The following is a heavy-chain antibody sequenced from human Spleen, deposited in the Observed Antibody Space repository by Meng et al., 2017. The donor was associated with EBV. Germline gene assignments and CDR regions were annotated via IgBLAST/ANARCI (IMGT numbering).Heavy chain of an antibody. Sequence: QVHLVQSGAEVKKPGASVKLSCKASGYTFTSYYIHWVRQAPGQGPEWMGMINPSGGSTNYAQKFQDRVTMTRDTSTSTVYMELSSLRSDDTAVYYCARDGGDSPPYNGFDPWGQGTLVTVSS. CDR2: INPSGGST. D-gene: IGHD1-1*01. CDR1: GYTFTSYY. V-gene: IGHV1-46*01. J-gene: IGHJ5*02. CDR3: ARDGGDSPPYNGFDP.